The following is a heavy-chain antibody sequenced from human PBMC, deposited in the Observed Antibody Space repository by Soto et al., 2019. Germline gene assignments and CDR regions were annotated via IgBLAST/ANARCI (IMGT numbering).Heavy chain of an antibody. CDR2: INHSGST. CDR3: ARGGYYTIFGVGHDAFDI. CDR1: GGSFSGYY. J-gene: IGHJ3*02. D-gene: IGHD3-3*01. V-gene: IGHV4-34*01. Sequence: SETLSLTCAVYGGSFSGYYWSWIRQPPGKGLEWIGEINHSGSTNYNPSLKSRVTISVDTSKNQFSLKLSSVTAADTAVYYCARGGYYTIFGVGHDAFDIWGQGAMVTVSS.